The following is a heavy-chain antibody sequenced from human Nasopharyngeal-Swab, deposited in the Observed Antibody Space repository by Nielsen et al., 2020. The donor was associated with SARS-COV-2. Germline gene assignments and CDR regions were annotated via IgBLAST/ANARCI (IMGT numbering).Heavy chain of an antibody. CDR2: IWYDGSNK. V-gene: IGHV3-33*01. CDR3: AGDPKYYYGSGSLTDYYYYYYMDV. J-gene: IGHJ6*03. Sequence: WIRQPPGKGLEWVAVIWYDGSNKYYADSVKGRFTISRDNSKNTLYLQMNSLRAEDTAVYYCAGDPKYYYGSGSLTDYYYYYYMDVWGKGTTVTVSS. D-gene: IGHD3-10*01.